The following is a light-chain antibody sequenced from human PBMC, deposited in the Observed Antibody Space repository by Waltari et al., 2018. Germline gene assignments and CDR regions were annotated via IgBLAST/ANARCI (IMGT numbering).Light chain of an antibody. CDR1: RPNIGSNT. J-gene: IGLJ3*02. CDR2: CNN. CDR3: AAWDDSLNGWV. Sequence: QSVLTQPPSASGTPGQRVTISCSGSRPNIGSNTVNWYPQLPGTAPQLLIFCNNPRPPGVPGRFSCSKSGTSASLAISGLQSEDEADYYCAAWDDSLNGWVFGGGTKLTVL. V-gene: IGLV1-44*01.